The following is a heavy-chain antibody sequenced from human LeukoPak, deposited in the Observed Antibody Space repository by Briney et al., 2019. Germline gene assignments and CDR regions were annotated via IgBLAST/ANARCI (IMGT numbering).Heavy chain of an antibody. CDR3: ARSDGERRGYSGYDNWPNFDY. Sequence: ASVKVSCKASGGTFSSYAISWVRQAPGQGLEWMGGIIPIFGTANYAQKFQGRVTITADESTSTAYMELSSLRSEDTAVYYCARSDGERRGYSGYDNWPNFDYWGQGTLVTVSS. D-gene: IGHD5-12*01. CDR1: GGTFSSYA. V-gene: IGHV1-69*01. J-gene: IGHJ4*02. CDR2: IIPIFGTA.